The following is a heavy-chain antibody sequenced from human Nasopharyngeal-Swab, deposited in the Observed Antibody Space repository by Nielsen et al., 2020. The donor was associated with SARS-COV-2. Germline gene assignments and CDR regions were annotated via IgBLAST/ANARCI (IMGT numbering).Heavy chain of an antibody. D-gene: IGHD6-6*01. CDR1: GGSFSGYY. J-gene: IGHJ6*03. V-gene: IGHV4-34*01. CDR2: INHSGST. Sequence: SETLSLTCAVYGGSFSGYYCSWIRQPPGKGLEWIGKINHSGSTNYNPSLKSRVTISVDTSKNQFSLKLSSVTAADTAVYYCARGVPHGYYYMDVWGKGTTVTVSS. CDR3: ARGVPHGYYYMDV.